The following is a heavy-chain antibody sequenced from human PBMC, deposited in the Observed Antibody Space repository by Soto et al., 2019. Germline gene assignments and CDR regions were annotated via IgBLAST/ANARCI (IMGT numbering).Heavy chain of an antibody. CDR1: GFTVSSNY. J-gene: IGHJ3*02. CDR2: IYSGGST. CDR3: ARGYCSGGSCTVRYAFDI. D-gene: IGHD2-15*01. Sequence: PGGSLRLSCAASGFTVSSNYMSWVRQAPGKGLEWVSVIYSGGSTYYADSVKGRFTISRDNSKNTLYLQMNSLRAEDTAVYYCARGYCSGGSCTVRYAFDIWGQGTMVTVSS. V-gene: IGHV3-66*01.